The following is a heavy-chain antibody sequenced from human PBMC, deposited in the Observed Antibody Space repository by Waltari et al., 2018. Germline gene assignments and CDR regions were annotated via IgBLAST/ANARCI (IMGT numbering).Heavy chain of an antibody. J-gene: IGHJ4*02. CDR2: ISSSSSYI. D-gene: IGHD4-4*01. V-gene: IGHV3-21*01. Sequence: EVQLVESGGGLVKPGGSLRLSCAASGFTFSSYSMNWVRQAPGKGLEWVSSISSSSSYIYYADSVKGRFTISRDNAKNSLYLQMNSLRAEDTAVYYCARSDGYSITFDYWGQGTLVTVSS. CDR1: GFTFSSYS. CDR3: ARSDGYSITFDY.